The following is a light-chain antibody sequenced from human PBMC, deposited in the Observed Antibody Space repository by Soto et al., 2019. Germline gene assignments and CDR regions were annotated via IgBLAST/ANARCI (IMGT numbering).Light chain of an antibody. V-gene: IGKV1-6*01. J-gene: IGKJ1*01. CDR3: LQDYDYPRT. Sequence: IQMTQSPSSLSASVGDRVTITCRASQDIRNNLDWYQQKPGKAPKRLIYAASSLQSGVPSRFSGRGSGTDFTLTISSLQPEDFATYYCLQDYDYPRTFGQGTKVDIK. CDR1: QDIRNN. CDR2: AAS.